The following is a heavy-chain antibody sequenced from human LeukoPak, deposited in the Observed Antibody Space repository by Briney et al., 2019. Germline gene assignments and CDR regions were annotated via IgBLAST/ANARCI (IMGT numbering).Heavy chain of an antibody. J-gene: IGHJ4*02. V-gene: IGHV1-69*01. D-gene: IGHD3-3*01. CDR1: GGTFSSYA. CDR2: IIPIFGTA. CDR3: AREADYDFWSGISRAFDY. Sequence: LVKVSCKASGGTFSSYAISWVRQAPGQGLEWMGGIIPIFGTANYAQKFQVRVTITADESTSTAYMELSSLRSEDTAVYYCAREADYDFWSGISRAFDYWGQGTLVTVSS.